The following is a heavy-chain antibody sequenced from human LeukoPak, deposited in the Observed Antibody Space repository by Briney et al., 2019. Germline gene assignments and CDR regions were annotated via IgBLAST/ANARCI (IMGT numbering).Heavy chain of an antibody. CDR1: GFTFNSNA. CDR2: ISSSGGST. V-gene: IGHV3-23*01. Sequence: GGSLRVSCVASGFTFNSNAMSCVRQTPGKGLEWVSGISSSGGSTYYADSVKGRFTISRDNSKSTLYLQMNSLRAEDTAVYYCAKRLAPRGSSSWYYFDYWGQGTLVTGSS. D-gene: IGHD6-13*01. J-gene: IGHJ4*02. CDR3: AKRLAPRGSSSWYYFDY.